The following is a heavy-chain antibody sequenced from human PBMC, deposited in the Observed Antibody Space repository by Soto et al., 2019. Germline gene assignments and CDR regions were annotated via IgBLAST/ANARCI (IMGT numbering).Heavy chain of an antibody. CDR2: LSSNGYYI. CDR1: GFTFSSHT. CDR3: ARDAAKGSSNLDWFDP. D-gene: IGHD6-13*01. V-gene: IGHV3-21*01. J-gene: IGHJ5*02. Sequence: EEQLVESGGGLVKPGGSLRLSCAASGFTFSSHTMNWVRQAPGKGLEWVSSLSSNGYYIYYADSVRGRFTISRDNAKNSLYLQMSSLRAEDTAIYYCARDAAKGSSNLDWFDPWGQGTLVTVSS.